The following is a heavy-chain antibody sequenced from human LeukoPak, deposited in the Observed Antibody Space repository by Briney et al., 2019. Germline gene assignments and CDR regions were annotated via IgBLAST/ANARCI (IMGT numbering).Heavy chain of an antibody. CDR2: MNPNSGNT. V-gene: IGHV1-8*01. D-gene: IGHD6-19*01. CDR3: ARGHEWAPNSSPGY. Sequence: ASVKVSCKASGYTFTSYDIYCVRQAAGQGLEWMGWMNPNSGNTGYTQKFQGRVTMTRNTSISTAYMELSSLRSEDTALYYCARGHEWAPNSSPGYWGQGTLVTVSS. J-gene: IGHJ4*02. CDR1: GYTFTSYD.